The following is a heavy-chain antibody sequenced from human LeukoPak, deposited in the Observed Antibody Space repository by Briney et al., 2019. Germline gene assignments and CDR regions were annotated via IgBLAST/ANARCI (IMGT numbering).Heavy chain of an antibody. Sequence: GASVKVSCKASGGTFSSYAISWVRQAPGQGLEWMGGIIPIFGTANYAQKFQGRVTITADESTSTAYMELSSLRSEDTAVYYCAKDRWGGDGDLGDMDVWGQGTTVTVSS. D-gene: IGHD4-17*01. CDR2: IIPIFGTA. CDR1: GGTFSSYA. V-gene: IGHV1-69*01. J-gene: IGHJ6*02. CDR3: AKDRWGGDGDLGDMDV.